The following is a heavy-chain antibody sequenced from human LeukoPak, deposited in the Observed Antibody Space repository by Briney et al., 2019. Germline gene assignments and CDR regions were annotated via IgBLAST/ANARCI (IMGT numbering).Heavy chain of an antibody. D-gene: IGHD3-10*02. CDR2: ISSSSSYI. J-gene: IGHJ6*02. CDR3: ARCSGYGMDV. CDR1: GFTFSSYS. V-gene: IGHV3-21*01. Sequence: PGGSLRLSCAASGFTFSSYSMNWVRQAPGKGLEWVSSISSSSSYIYYADSVKGRFTISRDNSKNTLYLQMNSLRDEDTALYYCARCSGYGMDVWGQGTTVTVSS.